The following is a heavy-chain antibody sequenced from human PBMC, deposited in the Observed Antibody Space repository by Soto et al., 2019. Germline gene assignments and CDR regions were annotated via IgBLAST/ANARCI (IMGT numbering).Heavy chain of an antibody. Sequence: GGSLRLSCAASGFTFSSYGMHWVRQAPGKGLEWVAVISYDGSNKYYADSVKGRFTISRDNSKNTLYLQMNSLRAEDTAVYYCAFTYYDFWSATIWGQGTLVTVSS. J-gene: IGHJ4*02. CDR1: GFTFSSYG. CDR2: ISYDGSNK. V-gene: IGHV3-30*03. CDR3: AFTYYDFWSATI. D-gene: IGHD3-3*01.